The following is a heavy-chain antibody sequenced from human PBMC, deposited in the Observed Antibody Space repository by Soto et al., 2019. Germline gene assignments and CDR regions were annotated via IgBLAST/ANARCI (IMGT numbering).Heavy chain of an antibody. Sequence: EVQLVQSGAEVKKPGESLKISCKGFGYSFSSYWIGWVRQMPGKGLEWMGIINPGDSDTRYSPSFQGQVTISADKSISTAYLQWSSLKASDTAMYYCARRIGDCKNGVCYSYSWEDYWGQGTLVTVSS. D-gene: IGHD2-8*01. J-gene: IGHJ4*02. CDR3: ARRIGDCKNGVCYSYSWEDY. CDR2: INPGDSDT. CDR1: GYSFSSYW. V-gene: IGHV5-51*01.